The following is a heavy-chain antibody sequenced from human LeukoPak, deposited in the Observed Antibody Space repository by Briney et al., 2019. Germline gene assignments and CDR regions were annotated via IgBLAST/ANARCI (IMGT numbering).Heavy chain of an antibody. CDR2: INPNGGDT. CDR1: GYTFTGYY. CDR3: ARAGGRSWFDP. V-gene: IGHV1-2*02. J-gene: IGHJ5*02. Sequence: ASVKVSCKASGYTFTGYYMHWVRQAPGQGLQWMGWINPNGGDTNYAQKFQGRVTMTRNTSISTAYMELSRLRSDDTAVYYCARAGGRSWFDPWGQGTLVTVSS.